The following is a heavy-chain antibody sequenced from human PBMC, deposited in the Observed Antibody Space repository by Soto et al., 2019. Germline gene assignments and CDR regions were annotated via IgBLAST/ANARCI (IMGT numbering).Heavy chain of an antibody. CDR3: ARDTGV. D-gene: IGHD4-17*01. V-gene: IGHV3-66*01. CDR2: IYSGGST. Sequence: GESLKISCAASGITVSNNYMSWVRQPPGKGLEWVSVIYSGGSTYYADSVKGRFTVSRDNFKNTLYLQMNSLRADDTAIYYCARDTGVWGQGTLVTVSS. J-gene: IGHJ4*02. CDR1: GITVSNNY.